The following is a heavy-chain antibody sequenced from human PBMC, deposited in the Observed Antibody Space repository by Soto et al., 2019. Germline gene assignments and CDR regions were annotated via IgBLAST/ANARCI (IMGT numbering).Heavy chain of an antibody. D-gene: IGHD6-19*01. CDR3: AKARSGWYHDY. V-gene: IGHV3-30*18. CDR1: GFTFSSYG. Sequence: QVQRVESGGGVVQPGRSLRLSCAASGFTFSSYGMHWVRQAPGKGLEWVAVISYDGSNKYYADSVKGRFTISRDNSKNTLYLQMNSLRAEDTAVYYCAKARSGWYHDYWGQGTLVTVSS. J-gene: IGHJ4*02. CDR2: ISYDGSNK.